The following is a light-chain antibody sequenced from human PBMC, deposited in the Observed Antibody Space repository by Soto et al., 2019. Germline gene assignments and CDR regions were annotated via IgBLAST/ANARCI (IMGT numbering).Light chain of an antibody. CDR1: QSIRNTY. CDR2: DAS. V-gene: IGKV3-20*01. Sequence: EIVLTQSPGTLSLSPGERATLSCRASQSIRNTYLAWYQQKPGQAPRLLIYDASNRATGIPARFSGSGSGTDFTLTISRLEPEDFAVYSCQQYGSSPITFGQGTRLEIK. CDR3: QQYGSSPIT. J-gene: IGKJ5*01.